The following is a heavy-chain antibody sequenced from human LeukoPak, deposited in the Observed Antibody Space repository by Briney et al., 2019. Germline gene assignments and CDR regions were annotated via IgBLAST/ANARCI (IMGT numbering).Heavy chain of an antibody. CDR3: ARLTYDFWSDHQYYYYMDV. D-gene: IGHD3-3*01. CDR1: GGSTSSYY. Sequence: PSGTLSLTCTASGGSTSSYYWSWIRQPPGKGLHWIRYIYIRGSTNYNPSLKSRVTISVDASEDQFSLKLSSVTAADTAVYYCARLTYDFWSDHQYYYYMDVWGEGTTVTVAS. J-gene: IGHJ6*03. V-gene: IGHV4-4*09. CDR2: IYIRGST.